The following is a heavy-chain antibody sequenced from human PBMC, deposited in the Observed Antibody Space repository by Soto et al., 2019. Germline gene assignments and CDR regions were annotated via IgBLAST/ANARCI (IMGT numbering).Heavy chain of an antibody. CDR1: GGSFSGYY. D-gene: IGHD2-2*01. Sequence: SETLSLTCAVYGGSFSGYYWSWIRQPPGKGLEWIGEINHSGSTNYNPSLKSRVTISVDTSKNQFSLKLSSVTAADTAVYYCARLNIAFIVVVPAATRTPTNWFDPWGRGTLVTVSS. V-gene: IGHV4-34*01. J-gene: IGHJ5*02. CDR3: ARLNIAFIVVVPAATRTPTNWFDP. CDR2: INHSGST.